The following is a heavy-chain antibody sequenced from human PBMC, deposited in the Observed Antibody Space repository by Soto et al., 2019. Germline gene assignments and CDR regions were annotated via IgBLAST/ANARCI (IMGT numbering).Heavy chain of an antibody. CDR3: ARGCYDFWSGYFRVDKMYYFDY. D-gene: IGHD3-3*01. CDR1: VGSFSGYY. Sequence: PSETLSLTCAVYVGSFSGYYWSWIRQPPGKGLEWIGEINHSGSTNYNPSLKSRVTISVDTSKNQFSLKLSSVTAADTAVYYCARGCYDFWSGYFRVDKMYYFDYWGQGALVTVSS. CDR2: INHSGST. V-gene: IGHV4-34*01. J-gene: IGHJ4*02.